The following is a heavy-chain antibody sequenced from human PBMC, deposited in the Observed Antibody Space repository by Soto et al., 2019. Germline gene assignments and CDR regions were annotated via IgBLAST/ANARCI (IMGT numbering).Heavy chain of an antibody. Sequence: SETLSLTCTVSGCSISSGGYYWNWIRQHPGKGLEWIGYIYYTGSTYYNPSLKSRVTISVDTSKNQFSLKLRSVTAADTAVYYCARAGIRVGDKDVWGQGTTVTVSS. CDR1: GCSISSGGYY. CDR3: ARAGIRVGDKDV. V-gene: IGHV4-31*03. J-gene: IGHJ6*02. CDR2: IYYTGST. D-gene: IGHD3-3*02.